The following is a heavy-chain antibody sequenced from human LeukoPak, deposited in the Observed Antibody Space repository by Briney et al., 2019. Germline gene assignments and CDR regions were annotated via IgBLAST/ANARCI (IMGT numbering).Heavy chain of an antibody. CDR3: ARGSVRGEFDP. D-gene: IGHD3-10*01. CDR1: GGTISSYY. J-gene: IGHJ5*02. Sequence: SETLSLTCTASGGTISSYYWSWIRQPAGKGLEWIGRIYISGSGSTNCTPSLKSRVTMSVDTSKNQLSPKLSSVTAADTAVYSCARGSVRGEFDPWGQGTLVTVSS. V-gene: IGHV4-4*07. CDR2: IYISGSGST.